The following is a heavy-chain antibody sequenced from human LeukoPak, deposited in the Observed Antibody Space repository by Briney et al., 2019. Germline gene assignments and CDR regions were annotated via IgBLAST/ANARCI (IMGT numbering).Heavy chain of an antibody. D-gene: IGHD1-1*01. J-gene: IGHJ6*03. Sequence: GGSLRLSCAASGFTFDDYAMHWVRQAPGKGLEWVSGISWNSGSIGYADSVKGRFTISRDNAKNTLNLQMNSLRDEDTAVYYCARVGPGGYGNYYYCMDVWGKGTTVTVSS. CDR3: ARVGPGGYGNYYYCMDV. V-gene: IGHV3-9*01. CDR1: GFTFDDYA. CDR2: ISWNSGSI.